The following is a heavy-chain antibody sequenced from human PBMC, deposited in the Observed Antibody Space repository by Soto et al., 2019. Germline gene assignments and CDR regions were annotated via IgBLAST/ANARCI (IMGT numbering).Heavy chain of an antibody. V-gene: IGHV4-4*02. D-gene: IGHD3-10*01. CDR3: ARLVYDTRLNYMYFDF. Sequence: QVKLQESGPGLATPSGTLSLTCAVSGVSISSGNWWTWVRQSPQRGLEYISEIFHDGTANYYPSFERRVAISVDTSKNQFSLKLTSVTAADTAIYFCARLVYDTRLNYMYFDFWGQGTLVTVSS. CDR1: GVSISSGNW. J-gene: IGHJ4*02. CDR2: IFHDGTA.